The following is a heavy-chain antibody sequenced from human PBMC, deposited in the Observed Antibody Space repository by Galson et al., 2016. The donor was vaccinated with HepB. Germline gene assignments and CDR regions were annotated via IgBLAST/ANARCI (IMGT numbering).Heavy chain of an antibody. D-gene: IGHD1-7*01. CDR2: IIPIFATS. CDR3: VRDAAITGTPFDY. V-gene: IGHV1-69*01. J-gene: IGHJ4*02. Sequence: SCKASGGTFSSYAISWVRQAPGQGLEWMGGIIPIFATSAYAQRFQGRVTITADESTSTAYMELSGLRSEDTAVYYCVRDAAITGTPFDYWGQGTLVTVSS. CDR1: GGTFSSYA.